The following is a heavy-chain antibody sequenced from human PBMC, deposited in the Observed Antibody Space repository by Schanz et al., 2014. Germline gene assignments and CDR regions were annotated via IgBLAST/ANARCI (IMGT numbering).Heavy chain of an antibody. D-gene: IGHD6-13*01. CDR2: ISGTGGDDT. CDR1: GFTFSSYG. CDR3: ARHVGSNWFYAFDI. V-gene: IGHV3-21*04. Sequence: EVQLVESGGGVVQPGRSLRLSCAASGFTFSSYGMHWVRQAPGKGLEWVSSISGTGGDDTHYAGSVKGRFTISRDNAKSALYLQMNSLRAEDTAVYYCARHVGSNWFYAFDIWGPGTMVTVSS. J-gene: IGHJ3*02.